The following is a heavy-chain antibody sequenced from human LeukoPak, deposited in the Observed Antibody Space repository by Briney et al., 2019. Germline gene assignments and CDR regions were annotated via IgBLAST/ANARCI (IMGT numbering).Heavy chain of an antibody. J-gene: IGHJ5*02. V-gene: IGHV4-34*01. CDR2: INHSGST. D-gene: IGHD1-1*01. CDR1: GGSFSGYY. CDR3: ARVVTTTEGDWFDP. Sequence: SETLSLTCAVYGGSFSGYYWSWIRQPPGKGLEWIGEINHSGSTNYNPSFKSRVTMSVDTSKNQFSLKLISVTAADTAVYYCARVVTTTEGDWFDPWGQGTLVTVSS.